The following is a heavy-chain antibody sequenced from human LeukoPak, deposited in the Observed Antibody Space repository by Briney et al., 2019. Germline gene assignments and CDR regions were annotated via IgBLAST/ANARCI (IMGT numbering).Heavy chain of an antibody. CDR2: INTNTGNP. V-gene: IGHV7-4-1*02. CDR3: ARDSPPDYSNYVYFDY. D-gene: IGHD4-11*01. J-gene: IGHJ4*02. Sequence: GASVKVSCKASGYTFTSYAMNRVRQAPGQGLEWMGWINTNTGNPTYAQGFTGRFVFSLDTSVSTAYLQISSLKAEDTAVYYCARDSPPDYSNYVYFDYWGQGTLVTVSS. CDR1: GYTFTSYA.